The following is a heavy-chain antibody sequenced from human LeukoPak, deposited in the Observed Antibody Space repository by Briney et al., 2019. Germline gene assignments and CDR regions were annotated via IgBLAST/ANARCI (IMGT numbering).Heavy chain of an antibody. Sequence: PGGSLRLSCAASGFNFSIYSMNWVRQAPGKGLEWVSYITRSSTTIYYADSVKGRFTISRDNAKNTLYLQMNSLRAEDTAVYYCAKDEQQQPFDIWGQGTMVTVSS. D-gene: IGHD6-13*01. V-gene: IGHV3-48*01. J-gene: IGHJ3*02. CDR3: AKDEQQQPFDI. CDR2: ITRSSTTI. CDR1: GFNFSIYS.